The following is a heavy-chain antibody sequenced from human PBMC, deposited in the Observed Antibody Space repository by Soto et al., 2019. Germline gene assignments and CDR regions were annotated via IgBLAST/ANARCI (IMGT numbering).Heavy chain of an antibody. CDR1: GFTFSSYG. V-gene: IGHV3-33*01. D-gene: IGHD3-22*01. CDR3: ARTHHYYDSSGYYPGWFDP. Sequence: GGSLRLSCAASGFTFSSYGMHWVRQAPGKGLEWVAVIWYDGSNKYYADSVKGRFTISRDNSKNTLYLQMNSLRAEDTAVYYCARTHHYYDSSGYYPGWFDPWGQGTLVTVSS. CDR2: IWYDGSNK. J-gene: IGHJ5*02.